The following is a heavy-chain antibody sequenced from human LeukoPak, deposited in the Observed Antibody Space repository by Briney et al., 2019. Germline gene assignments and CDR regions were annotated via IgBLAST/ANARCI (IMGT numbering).Heavy chain of an antibody. D-gene: IGHD2-2*02. CDR2: IRYDGSNK. V-gene: IGHV3-30*02. Sequence: GSLRLSCAASGFTFSSYGMHWVRQAPGKGLEWVAFIRYDGSNKYYADSVKGRFTISRDNSKNTLYLQMNSLRAEDTAVYYCAKDHCSSTSCYTRYFQHWGQGTLVTVSS. CDR1: GFTFSSYG. J-gene: IGHJ1*01. CDR3: AKDHCSSTSCYTRYFQH.